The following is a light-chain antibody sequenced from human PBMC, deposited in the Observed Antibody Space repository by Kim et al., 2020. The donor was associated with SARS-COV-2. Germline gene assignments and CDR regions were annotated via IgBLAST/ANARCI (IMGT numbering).Light chain of an antibody. CDR1: QTISSN. Sequence: SGSPGQRATVSCRASQTISSNLAWYQQKPGQTLRLVIYDASTRATGIPVRFSGSGSGTEFTLTISSLQSEDFAVYYCHQYNKWPPTFGQGTKLEI. CDR3: HQYNKWPPT. V-gene: IGKV3-15*01. J-gene: IGKJ1*01. CDR2: DAS.